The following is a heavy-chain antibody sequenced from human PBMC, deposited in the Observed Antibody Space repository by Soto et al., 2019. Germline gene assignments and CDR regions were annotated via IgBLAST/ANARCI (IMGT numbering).Heavy chain of an antibody. CDR2: ISSSGNTI. CDR3: ARDRPYAFDI. Sequence: GGSLRLSCAASGFTFSDYYMNWIRQAPGKGLEWVSYISSSGNTIYYADSVKGRITISRDNAKNSLYLQMNSLRAEDTAVYYCARDRPYAFDIWGQGTMVTVSS. V-gene: IGHV3-11*01. J-gene: IGHJ3*02. CDR1: GFTFSDYY. D-gene: IGHD6-6*01.